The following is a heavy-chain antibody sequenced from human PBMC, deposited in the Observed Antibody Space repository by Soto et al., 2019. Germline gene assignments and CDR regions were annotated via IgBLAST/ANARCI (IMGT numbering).Heavy chain of an antibody. V-gene: IGHV3-48*02. Sequence: EVQLVEAGGGLVQPGGSLRLSCAASGFTFSSYSMNWVRQAPGKGLAWVSYISSSSSTIYYADSVKGRLTISRDNAKNSLYLQMNRLRDEDTAVYYCARDRGSSWYLGTYYFDYWGQGTLVTVSS. CDR3: ARDRGSSWYLGTYYFDY. D-gene: IGHD6-13*01. J-gene: IGHJ4*02. CDR1: GFTFSSYS. CDR2: ISSSSSTI.